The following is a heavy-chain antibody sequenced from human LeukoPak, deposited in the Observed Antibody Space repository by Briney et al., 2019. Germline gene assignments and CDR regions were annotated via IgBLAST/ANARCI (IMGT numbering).Heavy chain of an antibody. CDR1: GGSISSGDYY. D-gene: IGHD3-9*01. CDR3: ARQRKYYDILTGYYAEYYFDY. V-gene: IGHV4-30-4*08. J-gene: IGHJ4*02. Sequence: PSQTLSLTCTVSGGSISSGDYYWSWIRQPPGKGLEWIGYIYYSGSTYYNPSLKSRVSISVDTSKNQFSLKLSSVTAADTAVYYCARQRKYYDILTGYYAEYYFDYWGQGTLVTVSS. CDR2: IYYSGST.